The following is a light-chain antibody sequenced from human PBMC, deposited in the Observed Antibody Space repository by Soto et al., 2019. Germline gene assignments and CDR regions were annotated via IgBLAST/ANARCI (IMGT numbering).Light chain of an antibody. CDR3: QHYISSPPTWT. V-gene: IGKV3-20*01. Sequence: ESVLTQSPGTLSLSPGERATLSCCASQSVTSSYLAWYQQKPGQAPRLLIYGTSSRAAGIPDRFSGSGSGTDFTLTITRLEPEDFAVYYFQHYISSPPTWTFGQGTKVEIK. CDR2: GTS. J-gene: IGKJ1*01. CDR1: QSVTSSY.